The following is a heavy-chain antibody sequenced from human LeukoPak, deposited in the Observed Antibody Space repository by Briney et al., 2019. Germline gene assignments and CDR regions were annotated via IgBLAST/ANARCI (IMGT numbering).Heavy chain of an antibody. J-gene: IGHJ4*02. Sequence: GGSLRLSCAASGFTLSDYYMSWIRQAPGKGLEWVSYISSSGSTIYYADSVKGRFTISRDNAKNSLYLQMNSLRAEDTAVYYCARTGKYYDSSGYYDYWGQGTLVTVSS. D-gene: IGHD3-22*01. CDR1: GFTLSDYY. V-gene: IGHV3-11*01. CDR2: ISSSGSTI. CDR3: ARTGKYYDSSGYYDY.